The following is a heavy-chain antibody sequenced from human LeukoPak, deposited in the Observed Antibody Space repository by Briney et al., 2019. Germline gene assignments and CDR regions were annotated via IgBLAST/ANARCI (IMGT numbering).Heavy chain of an antibody. CDR1: GFTFSSYW. CDR3: SRDFNGRNDF. V-gene: IGHV3-74*01. CDR2: INPDGSRT. Sequence: GGSLRLSCAASGFTFSSYWMHWVRQAPGKGLVWVSRINPDGSRTDYAESVKGRFTISRDNAKNTLSLEMNSLGDEDTAVYYCSRDFNGRNDFWGQGTLVTVSS. J-gene: IGHJ4*02. D-gene: IGHD1-14*01.